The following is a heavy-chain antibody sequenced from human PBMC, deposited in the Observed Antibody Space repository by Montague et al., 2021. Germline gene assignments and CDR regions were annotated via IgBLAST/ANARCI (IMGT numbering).Heavy chain of an antibody. CDR1: GGSISSSPFY. J-gene: IGHJ4*02. D-gene: IGHD3-10*01. CDR3: ARAGPWTYGGDSLDY. Sequence: SETLSLTCTVSGGSISSSPFYWGWIRQSPGKGLEWIGSNYYRGNTYYNPSLKSRVSLPIDTSKNQFSLKMNSVTAADTAVYYCARAGPWTYGGDSLDYWGQGALVTVSS. V-gene: IGHV4-39*01. CDR2: NYYRGNT.